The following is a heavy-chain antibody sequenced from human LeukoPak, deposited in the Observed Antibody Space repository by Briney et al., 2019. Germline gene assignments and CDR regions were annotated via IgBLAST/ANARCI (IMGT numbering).Heavy chain of an antibody. J-gene: IGHJ4*02. CDR1: GYIFTSYW. V-gene: IGHV5-51*01. CDR2: IYPGDSDT. CDR3: ARHGSSSWPVDY. D-gene: IGHD6-13*01. Sequence: GESLKISCKGSGYIFTSYWIAWVRQMPGKGLEWMGMIYPGDSDTRYSPSFQGQVTISADKSISTTYFQWSSLKASDTAMYYCARHGSSSWPVDYWGQGTLVTVSS.